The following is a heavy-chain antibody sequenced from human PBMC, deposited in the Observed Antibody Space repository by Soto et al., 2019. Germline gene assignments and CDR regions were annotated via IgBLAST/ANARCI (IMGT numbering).Heavy chain of an antibody. D-gene: IGHD6-6*01. CDR1: GGSFSGYY. J-gene: IGHJ6*02. CDR2: INHSGST. Sequence: PSETLSLTCAVYGGSFSGYYWSWIRQPPGKGLEWIGEINHSGSTNYNPSLKSRVTISVDTSKNQFSLKLSSVTAADTAVYYCARAAFIAARPPAHYYYYGMDVWGQGTTVTVSS. V-gene: IGHV4-34*01. CDR3: ARAAFIAARPPAHYYYYGMDV.